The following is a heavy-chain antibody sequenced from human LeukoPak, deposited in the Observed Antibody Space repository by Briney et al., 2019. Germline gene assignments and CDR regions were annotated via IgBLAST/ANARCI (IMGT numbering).Heavy chain of an antibody. CDR2: INADNDNT. V-gene: IGHV1-3*01. CDR1: GYTFTNYA. CDR3: ARGSLSSRDFDY. Sequence: GASVKVSCKASGYTFTNYAIHWVRQAPGQTLEWMGWINADNDNTKYSQKFQGRVTITRDTSASTAYMELSSLRSEDTAVYYCARGSLSSRDFDYWGQGTLVTVSS. J-gene: IGHJ4*02. D-gene: IGHD6-13*01.